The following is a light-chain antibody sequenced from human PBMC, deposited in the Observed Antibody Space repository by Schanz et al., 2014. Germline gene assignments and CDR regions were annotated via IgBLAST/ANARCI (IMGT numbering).Light chain of an antibody. V-gene: IGLV2-14*01. Sequence: QSALTQPASVSGSPGQSITISCTGTSSDVGGYNYVSWYQQHPGKAPKLMIYDVSNRPSGVSNRFSGSKSGNTASLTISGLQAEDEADYYCSSYAGSNNLRVVFGGGTKLTV. CDR2: DVS. CDR3: SSYAGSNNLRVV. CDR1: SSDVGGYNY. J-gene: IGLJ2*01.